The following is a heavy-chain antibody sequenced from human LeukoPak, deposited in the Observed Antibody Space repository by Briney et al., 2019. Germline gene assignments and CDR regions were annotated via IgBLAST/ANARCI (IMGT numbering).Heavy chain of an antibody. CDR2: IIPIFGTA. V-gene: IGHV1-69*01. D-gene: IGHD6-13*01. J-gene: IGHJ4*02. Sequence: VASVKVSCKASGGTFSSYAISWVRQAPGQGLEWMGGIIPIFGTANYAQKFQGRVTITADESTSTAYMELSSLRSEDTAVYYCARLPDRYSSSWLKRCDYWGQGTLVTVSS. CDR1: GGTFSSYA. CDR3: ARLPDRYSSSWLKRCDY.